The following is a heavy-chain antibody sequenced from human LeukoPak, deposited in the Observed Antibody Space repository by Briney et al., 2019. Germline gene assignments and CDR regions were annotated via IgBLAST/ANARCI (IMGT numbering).Heavy chain of an antibody. Sequence: GGSLRLSCAASGFTFSSYWMSWVRQAPGKGLEWVANIKQDGSEKYYVDSVKGRFTISRDNAKNSLYLQMNSLRAEDTAVYYCARVGIGAARHGYDYWGQGTLVTVSS. CDR2: IKQDGSEK. V-gene: IGHV3-7*03. CDR3: ARVGIGAARHGYDY. CDR1: GFTFSSYW. D-gene: IGHD2-15*01. J-gene: IGHJ4*02.